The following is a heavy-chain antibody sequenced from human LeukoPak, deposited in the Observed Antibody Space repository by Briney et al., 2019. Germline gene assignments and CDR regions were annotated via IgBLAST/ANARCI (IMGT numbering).Heavy chain of an antibody. J-gene: IGHJ4*02. Sequence: GGSLRLSCAASGFTFSSYGMSWVRQAPGKGLEWVSSISGSGGSTYYADSVKGRFTISRDNAKNSLYLQMNSLRAEDTAVYYCARGATAMTRNFDYWGQGTLVTVSS. CDR1: GFTFSSYG. CDR3: ARGATAMTRNFDY. D-gene: IGHD5-18*01. V-gene: IGHV3-23*01. CDR2: ISGSGGST.